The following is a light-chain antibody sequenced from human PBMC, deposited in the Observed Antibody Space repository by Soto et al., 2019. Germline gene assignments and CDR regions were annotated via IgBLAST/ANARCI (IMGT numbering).Light chain of an antibody. CDR3: SLYTSSSTYV. J-gene: IGLJ1*01. V-gene: IGLV2-18*01. CDR2: EVS. Sequence: QSALTQPPSVSGSPGQSVTISCTGTSSDVGSYNRVSWYQQPPGTGPKLMIYEVSHRPSGVPDRFSESKSGNTASLTISGLQAEDEADYYCSLYTSSSTYVFGTGTKVTVL. CDR1: SSDVGSYNR.